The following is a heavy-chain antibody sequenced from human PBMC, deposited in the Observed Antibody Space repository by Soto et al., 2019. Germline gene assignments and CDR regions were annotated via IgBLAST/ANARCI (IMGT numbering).Heavy chain of an antibody. Sequence: SETLSLTCTVSGGSISSGGYYWSWIRQHPGKGLEWIGYIYYSGSTYYKPSLKSRFTISVDTPKNQFSLKLSSVTAADTAVYYCARGGRRSPVMDVWGQGTTVT. CDR3: ARGGRRSPVMDV. J-gene: IGHJ6*02. CDR1: GGSISSGGYY. V-gene: IGHV4-31*03. CDR2: IYYSGST.